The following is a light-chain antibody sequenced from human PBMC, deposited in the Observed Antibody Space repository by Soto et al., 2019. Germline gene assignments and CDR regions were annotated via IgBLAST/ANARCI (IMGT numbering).Light chain of an antibody. CDR2: EVN. CDR3: CSYAGSSTLV. Sequence: QSVLTQPASVSGSPGQSITISCTGTSSDVGSYNLVSWYQQHPGKAPKLMIFEVNKRPSGVSNRFSGSKSGNTAPLTISGLQAEDDADYYCCSYAGSSTLVFGGGTKLTVL. J-gene: IGLJ2*01. CDR1: SSDVGSYNL. V-gene: IGLV2-23*02.